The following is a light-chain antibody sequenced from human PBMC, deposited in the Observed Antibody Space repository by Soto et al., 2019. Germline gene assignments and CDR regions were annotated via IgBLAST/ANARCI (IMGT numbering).Light chain of an antibody. CDR3: QQYGSSPQT. J-gene: IGKJ1*01. V-gene: IGKV3-20*01. CDR2: GAS. CDR1: QSVNSSY. Sequence: EIVLTQSPGTLSLSPGQRATLSCRASQSVNSSYLAWFQQKHGQAPRLLIYGASTRATGIPDRFSGSGAGTDFTLTISILEPEDFAVYYCQQYGSSPQTFGQGTKVDIK.